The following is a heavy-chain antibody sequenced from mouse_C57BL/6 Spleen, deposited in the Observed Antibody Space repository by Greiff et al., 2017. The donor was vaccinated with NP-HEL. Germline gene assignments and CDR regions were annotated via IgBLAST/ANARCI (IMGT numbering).Heavy chain of an antibody. J-gene: IGHJ2*01. V-gene: IGHV1-64*01. D-gene: IGHD1-1*01. CDR3: YYYGSSYDDY. CDR2: IHPNSGST. Sequence: VKLQQPGAELVKPGASVKLSCKASGYTFTSYWMHWVKQRPGQGLEWIGMIHPNSGSTNYNEKFKSKATLTVDKSSSTAYMQLSSLTSEDSAVYYCYYYGSSYDDYWGQGTTLTVSS. CDR1: GYTFTSYW.